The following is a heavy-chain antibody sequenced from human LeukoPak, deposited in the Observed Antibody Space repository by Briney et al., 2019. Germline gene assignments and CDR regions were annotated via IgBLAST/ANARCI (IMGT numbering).Heavy chain of an antibody. CDR3: AADPYDSSGYYIY. D-gene: IGHD3-22*01. CDR2: IVVGSGNT. CDR1: GFTFTSSA. V-gene: IGHV1-58*02. Sequence: GTSVKVSCKASGFTFTSSAMQWVRQARGQRLEWIGWIVVGSGNTNYAQKFQERVTIPRDMSTSTAYMELSSLRSEDTAVYYCAADPYDSSGYYIYWGQGTLVTVSS. J-gene: IGHJ4*02.